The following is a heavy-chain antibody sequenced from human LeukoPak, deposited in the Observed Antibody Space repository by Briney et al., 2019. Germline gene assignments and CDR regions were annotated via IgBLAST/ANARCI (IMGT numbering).Heavy chain of an antibody. D-gene: IGHD3-10*01. CDR3: AKETGYGSGSPYDY. CDR2: IWYDGSNK. Sequence: GGSLRLSCAASGFTFSSYGMHWVRQAPGKGLEWVAVIWYDGSNKYYADSVKGRFTISRDNSKNTLYLQMNSLRAEGTAVYYCAKETGYGSGSPYDYWGQGTLVTVSS. J-gene: IGHJ4*02. V-gene: IGHV3-33*06. CDR1: GFTFSSYG.